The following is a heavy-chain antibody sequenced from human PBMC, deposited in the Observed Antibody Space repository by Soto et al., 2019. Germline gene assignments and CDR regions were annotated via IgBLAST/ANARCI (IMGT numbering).Heavy chain of an antibody. J-gene: IGHJ5*02. CDR1: GFTFSSYW. CDR3: ARGHRRSLENWLDP. V-gene: IGHV3-7*01. D-gene: IGHD1-1*01. Sequence: GGSLRLSCAASGFTFSSYWMSWVRQAPGKGLEWVANIKQDGSEKYYVDSVKGRFTISRDNAKNSLYLQMNSLRAEDTAVYYCARGHRRSLENWLDPWGQGTLVTVSS. CDR2: IKQDGSEK.